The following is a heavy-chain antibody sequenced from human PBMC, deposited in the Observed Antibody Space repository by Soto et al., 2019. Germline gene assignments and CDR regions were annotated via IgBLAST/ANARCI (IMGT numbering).Heavy chain of an antibody. CDR1: GYTLTSYG. D-gene: IGHD2-2*02. Sequence: ASVKVSCKASGYTLTSYGISWVRQAPGQGLEWMGWISAYNGNTDYAQKLQGRVTMTTDTSTSTAYMELRSLRSDDTAVYYCARGPAKIPDYYYYYGMDVWGQGTTVTVSS. J-gene: IGHJ6*02. V-gene: IGHV1-18*01. CDR2: ISAYNGNT. CDR3: ARGPAKIPDYYYYYGMDV.